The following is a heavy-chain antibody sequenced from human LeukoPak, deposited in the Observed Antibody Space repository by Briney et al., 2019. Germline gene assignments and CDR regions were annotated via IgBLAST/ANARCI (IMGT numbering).Heavy chain of an antibody. V-gene: IGHV1-69*01. CDR3: AREYSSGWLFDY. Sequence: SVKVSCKASGGTFSSYAISWVRQAPGQGLEWMGGIIPIFGTANYAQKFQGRVTITADESTSTAYMELSSLRSEDTAVYYCAREYSSGWLFDYWGQGALVTVSS. J-gene: IGHJ4*02. D-gene: IGHD6-19*01. CDR2: IIPIFGTA. CDR1: GGTFSSYA.